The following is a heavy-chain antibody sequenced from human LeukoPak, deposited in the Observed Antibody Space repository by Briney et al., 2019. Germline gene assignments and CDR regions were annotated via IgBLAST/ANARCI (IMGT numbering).Heavy chain of an antibody. CDR3: ARTLAIAAAGNYFDY. D-gene: IGHD6-13*01. J-gene: IGHJ4*02. CDR2: ISSSGSTI. Sequence: TGGSLRLSCAASGFTFSDYYMSWIRQAPGKGLEWVSYISSSGSTIYYADSVKGRFTISRDNAENSLYLQMNSLRAEDTAVYYCARTLAIAAAGNYFDYWGQGTLVTVSS. CDR1: GFTFSDYY. V-gene: IGHV3-11*01.